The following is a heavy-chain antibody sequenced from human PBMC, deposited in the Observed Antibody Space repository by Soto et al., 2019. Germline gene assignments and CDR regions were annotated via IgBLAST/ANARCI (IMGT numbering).Heavy chain of an antibody. CDR3: ARSGYDILTGYPYYV. V-gene: IGHV5-51*01. CDR1: GYSFTSYW. D-gene: IGHD3-9*01. CDR2: IYPGDSDT. Sequence: GESLKISCKGSGYSFTSYWIGWVRQMPGKGLEWMGIIYPGDSDTRYSPSFQGQVTISADKSISTAYLQWSSLKASDTAMYYCARSGYDILTGYPYYVSGQGTTVTVSS. J-gene: IGHJ6*02.